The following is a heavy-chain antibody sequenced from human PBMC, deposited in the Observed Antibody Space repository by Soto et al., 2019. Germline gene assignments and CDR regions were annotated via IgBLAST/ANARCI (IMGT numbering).Heavy chain of an antibody. CDR1: GYIFSGYW. CDR3: ARREGTGWAY. D-gene: IGHD6-19*01. V-gene: IGHV5-51*01. J-gene: IGHJ4*02. CDR2: IYPGDSDT. Sequence: PGESLKISCNVSGYIFSGYWIGWVRQMPGRGLEWMGVIYPGDSDTRYSPSFQGQVTISADKSISTAYLQWSNLKASDTDMYYCARREGTGWAYWGQGTLVTVYS.